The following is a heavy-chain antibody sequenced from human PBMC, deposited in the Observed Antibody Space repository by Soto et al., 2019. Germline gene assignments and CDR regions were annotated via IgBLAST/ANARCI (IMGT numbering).Heavy chain of an antibody. D-gene: IGHD5-18*01. CDR3: ARDHPHSYGVYYFDY. V-gene: IGHV4-34*01. CDR1: GGSISGYY. Sequence: SETLSLTCTVSGGSISGYYWSWIRQPPGKGLEWIGEINHSGSTNYNPSLKSRVTISVDTSKNQFSLKLSSVTAADTAVYYCARDHPHSYGVYYFDYWGQGTPVTVSS. CDR2: INHSGST. J-gene: IGHJ4*02.